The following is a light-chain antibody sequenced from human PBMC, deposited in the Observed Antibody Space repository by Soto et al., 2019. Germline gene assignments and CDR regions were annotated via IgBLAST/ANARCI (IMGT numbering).Light chain of an antibody. CDR2: DDN. Sequence: QSVLTQPPSVSAAPGQKVTISCSGSSSNIGGNSVSWYQQLPGTAPKLLIYDDNKRPSGIPDRFSGSKSGTSATLGITGFQTGDEADYYCAAWDDNFSAYVFGSGTKVTVL. J-gene: IGLJ1*01. CDR1: SSNIGGNS. V-gene: IGLV1-51*01. CDR3: AAWDDNFSAYV.